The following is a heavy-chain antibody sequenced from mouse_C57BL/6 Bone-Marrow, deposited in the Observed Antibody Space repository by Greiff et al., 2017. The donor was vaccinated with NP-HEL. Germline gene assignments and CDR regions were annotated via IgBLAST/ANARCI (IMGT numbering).Heavy chain of an antibody. V-gene: IGHV1-55*01. Sequence: QVQLKQPGAELVKPGASVKMSCKASGYTFTSYWITWVKQRPGQGLEWIGDIYPGSGSTNYNEKFKSKATLTVDTSSSTAYMQLSSLTSEDSAVYYCARVYDGYYGRFAYWGQGTLVTVSA. CDR1: GYTFTSYW. D-gene: IGHD2-3*01. CDR2: IYPGSGST. J-gene: IGHJ3*01. CDR3: ARVYDGYYGRFAY.